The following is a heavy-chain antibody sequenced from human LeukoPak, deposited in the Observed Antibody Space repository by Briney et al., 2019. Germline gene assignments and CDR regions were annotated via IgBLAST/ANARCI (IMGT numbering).Heavy chain of an antibody. D-gene: IGHD3-16*01. V-gene: IGHV1-2*02. CDR1: GYTFTGYY. CDR2: INPNSGGT. J-gene: IGHJ5*02. Sequence: ASVKVSCKASGYTFTGYYMHWVRQAPGQGLEWMGWINPNSGGTNYAQKFQGRVTMTRDTSLNTAYMYLNKLTSDDTAVYFCTKDSASWGSLKWFDPWGQGTLVTVSS. CDR3: TKDSASWGSLKWFDP.